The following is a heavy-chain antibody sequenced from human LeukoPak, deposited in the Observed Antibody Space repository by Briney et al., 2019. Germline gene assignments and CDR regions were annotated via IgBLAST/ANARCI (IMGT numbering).Heavy chain of an antibody. D-gene: IGHD6-19*01. CDR3: ARVRYDSGWYDY. CDR1: GFTFSAYA. Sequence: GGSLRLSFAASGFTFSAYAMAWVRQAPGKGLECVSHITTGGSSIFYADSVKGRFTISRDNAKNSLYLQMNSLRAEDAAVYYCARVRYDSGWYDYWGQGALVTVSS. J-gene: IGHJ4*02. V-gene: IGHV3-48*04. CDR2: ITTGGSSI.